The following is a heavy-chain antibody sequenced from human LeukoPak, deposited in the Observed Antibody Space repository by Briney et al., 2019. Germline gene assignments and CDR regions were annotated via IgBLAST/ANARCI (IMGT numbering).Heavy chain of an antibody. D-gene: IGHD2-15*01. CDR3: ARDGISYCSGGSCYHSGSGMDV. CDR1: GGSISSYY. Sequence: KTSETLSLTCTVSGGSISSYYWSWIRQPPGKGLEWIGYIYYSWSTNYNPSLKSRVTISVDTSKNQFSLKLSSVTAADTAVYYCARDGISYCSGGSCYHSGSGMDVWGQGTTVTVSS. J-gene: IGHJ6*02. V-gene: IGHV4-59*01. CDR2: IYYSWST.